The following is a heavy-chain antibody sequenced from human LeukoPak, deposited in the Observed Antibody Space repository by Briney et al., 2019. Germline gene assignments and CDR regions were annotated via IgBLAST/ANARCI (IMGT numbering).Heavy chain of an antibody. D-gene: IGHD6-19*01. J-gene: IGHJ5*02. CDR1: GGSISSYY. CDR3: ARLVAGTAWFDP. Sequence: PSETLSLTCTVSGGSISSYYWSWIRQPPGKGLEWIAYIYYSGCTNYNPSLKSRGTISVDTSKKQFSLRLSSVTAADTAVYYCARLVAGTAWFDPWGQGTLVTVSS. CDR2: IYYSGCT. V-gene: IGHV4-59*12.